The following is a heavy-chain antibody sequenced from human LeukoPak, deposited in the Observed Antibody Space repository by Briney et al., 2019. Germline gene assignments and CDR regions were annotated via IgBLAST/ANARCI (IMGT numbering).Heavy chain of an antibody. J-gene: IGHJ4*02. CDR2: INHSGST. V-gene: IGHV4-34*01. CDR1: GGSFSGYY. D-gene: IGHD6-19*01. CDR3: ARDHSSGWYITPYFDY. Sequence: SETLSLTCAVYGGSFSGYYWSWIRQPPGKGLEWIGEINHSGSTNYNPSLKSRVTISVDTSKNQFSLKLSSVTAADTAVYYCARDHSSGWYITPYFDYWGQGTLVTVSS.